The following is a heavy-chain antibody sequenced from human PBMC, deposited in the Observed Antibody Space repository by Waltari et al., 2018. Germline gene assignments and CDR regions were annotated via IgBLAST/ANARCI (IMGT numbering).Heavy chain of an antibody. J-gene: IGHJ4*02. CDR2: INPNSGGT. Sequence: QVQLVQSGAEVKKPGASVKVSCKASGYTFTGYYMHWVRHAPGQGLEWMGWINPNSGGTNYAKKFQGRVTMTRDTSISTAYMELSRLRSDDTAVYYCARGIAAAAPTAPDYWGQGTLVTVSS. D-gene: IGHD6-13*01. V-gene: IGHV1-2*02. CDR3: ARGIAAAAPTAPDY. CDR1: GYTFTGYY.